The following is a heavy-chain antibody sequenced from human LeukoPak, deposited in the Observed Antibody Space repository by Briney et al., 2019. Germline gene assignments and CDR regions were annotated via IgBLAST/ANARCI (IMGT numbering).Heavy chain of an antibody. V-gene: IGHV3-48*03. CDR1: GFTFSSYE. J-gene: IGHJ4*02. Sequence: PGGSLRLSCAASGFTFSSYEMNWVRQAPGKGLEWVSYISSSGSTIYYADSVKGRFTISRDNAKNSLYLQMNILRAEDTAVYYCAKDKAAGYSSGCTYWGQGTLVTVSS. D-gene: IGHD6-19*01. CDR3: AKDKAAGYSSGCTY. CDR2: ISSSGSTI.